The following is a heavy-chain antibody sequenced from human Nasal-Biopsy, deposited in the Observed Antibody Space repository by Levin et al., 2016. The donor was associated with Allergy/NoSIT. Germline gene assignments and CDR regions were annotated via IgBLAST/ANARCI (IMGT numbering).Heavy chain of an antibody. CDR1: GFNFNAAW. CDR3: VADLSEIPVYPIDY. V-gene: IGHV3-15*07. D-gene: IGHD2-8*01. Sequence: GGSLRLSCKASGFNFNAAWMHWVRQAPGKGLEWVGRSKSRTSGGTIDYNTPVEGRFTMSRDDVENMVFLQMNSLKMEDTAVYYCVADLSEIPVYPIDYWGQGTLVTVSS. CDR2: SKSRTSGGTI. J-gene: IGHJ4*02.